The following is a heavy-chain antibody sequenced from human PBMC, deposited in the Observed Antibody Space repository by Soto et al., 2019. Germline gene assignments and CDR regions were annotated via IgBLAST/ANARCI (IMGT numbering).Heavy chain of an antibody. V-gene: IGHV1-69*13. CDR2: IIPIFGTA. D-gene: IGHD6-13*01. J-gene: IGHJ3*02. CDR1: GGTFSSYA. CDR3: ARVPAAAVNDAFDI. Sequence: ASVKVSCKASGGTFSSYAISWVRQAPGQGLEWMGGIIPIFGTANYAQKFQGRVTITADESTSTAYMELSSLRSEDTAVYYCARVPAAAVNDAFDIWGQGTMVTVSS.